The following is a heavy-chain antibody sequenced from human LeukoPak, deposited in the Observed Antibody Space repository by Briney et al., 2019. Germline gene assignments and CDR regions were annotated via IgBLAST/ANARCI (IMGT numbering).Heavy chain of an antibody. Sequence: QTGGSLRLSCAASGFTFSSYGMHWVRQAPGKGLEWVAVISYDGSNKYYADSVKGRFTISRDNSKNTLYLQMNSLRAEDTAVCYCAKSTLGSSWFDYWGQGTLVTVSS. D-gene: IGHD6-13*01. CDR1: GFTFSSYG. CDR3: AKSTLGSSWFDY. J-gene: IGHJ4*02. CDR2: ISYDGSNK. V-gene: IGHV3-30*18.